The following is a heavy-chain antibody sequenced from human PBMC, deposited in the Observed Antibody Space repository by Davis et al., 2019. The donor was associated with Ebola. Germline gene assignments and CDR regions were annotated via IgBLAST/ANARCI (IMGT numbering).Heavy chain of an antibody. J-gene: IGHJ6*02. CDR3: ARDLGYGDYSSPFYYYYGMDV. CDR1: GYTFTGYY. Sequence: ASVKVSCKASGYTFTGYYMHWVRQAPGQGLEWMGWINPNSGGTNYAQKFQGRVTMTRDTSISTAYMELSRLRSDDTAVYYCARDLGYGDYSSPFYYYYGMDVWGQGTTVTVSS. V-gene: IGHV1-2*02. CDR2: INPNSGGT. D-gene: IGHD4-17*01.